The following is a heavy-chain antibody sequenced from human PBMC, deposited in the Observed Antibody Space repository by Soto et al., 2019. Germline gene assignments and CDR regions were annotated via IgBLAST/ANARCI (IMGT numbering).Heavy chain of an antibody. Sequence: QLQLQESGPGLVKPSETLSLTCTVSGGSISSSSYYWGWIRQPPGKGLEWIGSIYYSGSTYYNPSLKSRVTISVDTSKNQFSLKLSSVTAADTAVYYCASGKSGYGDYLDYWGQGTLVTVSS. J-gene: IGHJ4*02. CDR1: GGSISSSSYY. D-gene: IGHD4-17*01. V-gene: IGHV4-39*01. CDR2: IYYSGST. CDR3: ASGKSGYGDYLDY.